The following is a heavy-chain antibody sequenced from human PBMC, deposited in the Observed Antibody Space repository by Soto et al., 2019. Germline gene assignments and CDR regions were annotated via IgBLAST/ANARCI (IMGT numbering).Heavy chain of an antibody. Sequence: PSETLSLTCAVSGGSISSGGYSWSWIRQPPGKGLEWIGYIYHSGSTYYNPSLKSRVTISVDRSKNQFSLKLSSVTAADTAVYYCARERRGHSGYDESDYFDYWGQGTLVTVSS. J-gene: IGHJ4*02. CDR2: IYHSGST. D-gene: IGHD5-12*01. CDR1: GGSISSGGYS. V-gene: IGHV4-30-2*01. CDR3: ARERRGHSGYDESDYFDY.